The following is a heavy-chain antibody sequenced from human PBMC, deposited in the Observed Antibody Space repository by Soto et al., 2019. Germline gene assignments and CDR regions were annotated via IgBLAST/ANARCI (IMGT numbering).Heavy chain of an antibody. CDR2: IYHSGSA. V-gene: IGHV4-4*02. CDR1: GGSVSSTYW. J-gene: IGHJ6*02. Sequence: PSETLSLTCAVSGGSVSSTYWWSWVRQPPGKGLEWIGEIYHSGSANYNPSLKSRVTISVDNSKNQFSLKLTSVTAADTAVYYCARDKITGSYGMDVWGQGNTVTVSS. D-gene: IGHD2-8*02. CDR3: ARDKITGSYGMDV.